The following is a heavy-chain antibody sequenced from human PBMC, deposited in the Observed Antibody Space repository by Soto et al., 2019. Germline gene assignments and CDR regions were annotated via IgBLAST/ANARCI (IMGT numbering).Heavy chain of an antibody. Sequence: PXETLSLPFFVSGYSITAGGYYWSWIRHHPGKGLEWIGSFYSSGSIIYNPSLRSRVSISGDTSSNQFSMSLTSVTAADTARYYCERMYSSGSGWFHPWGQGTLVTVSS. CDR2: FYSSGSI. V-gene: IGHV4-31*03. CDR3: ERMYSSGSGWFHP. D-gene: IGHD6-19*01. J-gene: IGHJ5*02. CDR1: GYSITAGGYY.